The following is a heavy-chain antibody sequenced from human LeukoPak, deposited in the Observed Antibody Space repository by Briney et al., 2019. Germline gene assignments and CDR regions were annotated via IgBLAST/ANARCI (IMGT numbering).Heavy chain of an antibody. CDR2: IKQDGSEK. CDR3: ARDYYDSSGYYYYDAFDI. V-gene: IGHV3-7*01. CDR1: GFTFSSYW. D-gene: IGHD3-22*01. Sequence: GGSLRLSCAASGFTFSSYWMSWVRQAPGKGLEWVANIKQDGSEKYYVDSVKGRFTISRDNAKNSLYLQMNSLRAEDTAVYYCARDYYDSSGYYYYDAFDIWGQGTMVTVSS. J-gene: IGHJ3*02.